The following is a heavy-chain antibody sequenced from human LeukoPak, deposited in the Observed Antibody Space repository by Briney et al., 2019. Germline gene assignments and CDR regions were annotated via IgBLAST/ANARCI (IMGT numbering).Heavy chain of an antibody. CDR3: ALIRGSGYPLTY. D-gene: IGHD6-25*01. CDR2: IYSGGET. J-gene: IGHJ4*02. CDR1: GFTVSNNY. Sequence: GGSLRLSCAASGFTVSNNYMSWVRQAPGKGLEWVSIIYSGGETYYGDPVKGRFIISRDNSKNTFHLQMSSLRAEDTAVYYCALIRGSGYPLTYWGQGTLVTVSS. V-gene: IGHV3-66*01.